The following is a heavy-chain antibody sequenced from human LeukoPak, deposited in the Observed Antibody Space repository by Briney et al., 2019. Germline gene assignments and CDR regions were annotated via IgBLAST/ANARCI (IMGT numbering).Heavy chain of an antibody. Sequence: SVKVSCKASRGSYAISWVRQAPGQGLEWVGGIMPLFGTTNYAQNFEDRVTITADTSTNTVYMEVSSLRSEDTAIYHCARVFRRRHDFSDYGRPYDAFDVWGQGTLVTVSS. D-gene: IGHD4-17*01. CDR2: IMPLFGTT. V-gene: IGHV1-69*06. J-gene: IGHJ3*01. CDR1: RGSYA. CDR3: ARVFRRRHDFSDYGRPYDAFDV.